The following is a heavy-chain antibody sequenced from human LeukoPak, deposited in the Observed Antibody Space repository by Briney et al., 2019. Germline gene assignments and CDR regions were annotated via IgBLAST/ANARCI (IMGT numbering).Heavy chain of an antibody. CDR3: AREDDDWGPNTFDV. CDR2: IYSGGST. J-gene: IGHJ3*01. CDR1: GFTVSSNY. V-gene: IGHV3-53*01. D-gene: IGHD7-27*01. Sequence: PLGSRRLSCAASGFTVSSNYMSWVRQAPGKGLEWVSVIYSGGSTYYADSVKGRFTISRDNAKNSLYLQMDSLRDEDTAVYYCAREDDDWGPNTFDVWGERTVASVSS.